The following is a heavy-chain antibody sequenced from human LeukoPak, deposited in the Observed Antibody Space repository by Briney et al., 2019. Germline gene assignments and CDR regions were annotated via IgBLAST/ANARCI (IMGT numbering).Heavy chain of an antibody. CDR1: GFTLSSYG. CDR3: AKVSLAAAGGHDY. V-gene: IGHV3-30*02. Sequence: GGSLRLSCAASGFTLSSYGMHWVRQAPGKGLERVAFIRYDGSNKYYADSVKGRFTISRDNSKNTLYLQMNSLRAEDTAVYYCAKVSLAAAGGHDYWGQGTLVTVSS. J-gene: IGHJ4*02. CDR2: IRYDGSNK. D-gene: IGHD6-13*01.